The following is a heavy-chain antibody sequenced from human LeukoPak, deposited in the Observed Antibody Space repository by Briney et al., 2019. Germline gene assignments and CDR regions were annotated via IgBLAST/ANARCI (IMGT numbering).Heavy chain of an antibody. D-gene: IGHD5-18*01. CDR3: ASADTAMVAGGVYYFDY. J-gene: IGHJ4*02. CDR2: IYTSGST. CDR1: GGSISSYY. V-gene: IGHV4-4*07. Sequence: SETLSLTCTVSGGSISSYYWSWIRQPAGKGLEWIGRIYTSGSTNYNPSLKSRVTMSVDTSKNQFSLKLTSVTAADTAVYYCASADTAMVAGGVYYFDYWGQGTLVTVSS.